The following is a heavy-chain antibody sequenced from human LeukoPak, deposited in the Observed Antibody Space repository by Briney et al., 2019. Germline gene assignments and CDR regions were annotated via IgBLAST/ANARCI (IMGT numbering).Heavy chain of an antibody. CDR3: ARDDYYDSRALDY. CDR1: GFTFSSYW. J-gene: IGHJ4*02. CDR2: IKQDGSEK. D-gene: IGHD3-22*01. V-gene: IGHV3-7*01. Sequence: GGSLRLSCAASGFTFSSYWMSWVRQAPGKGLEWVANIKQDGSEKYYVDSVKGRFTISRDNAKNSLYLQMNSLRAEDTAVYYCARDDYYDSRALDYWGQGTLVTVSS.